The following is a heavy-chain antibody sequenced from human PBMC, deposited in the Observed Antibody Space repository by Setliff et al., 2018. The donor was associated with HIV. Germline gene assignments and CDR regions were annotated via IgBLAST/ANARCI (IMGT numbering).Heavy chain of an antibody. CDR3: ARGSNPTGNYDFYFLDV. Sequence: GASVKVSCKASGGTFRTYAISWVRQAPGQGLEWMGGIIPMLRVAKYAQNLQDRVTITADKSTGTAYMELSGLRSEGTAMYYCARGSNPTGNYDFYFLDVWGKGTTVTVSS. V-gene: IGHV1-69*10. CDR2: IIPMLRVA. D-gene: IGHD1-1*01. CDR1: GGTFRTYA. J-gene: IGHJ6*03.